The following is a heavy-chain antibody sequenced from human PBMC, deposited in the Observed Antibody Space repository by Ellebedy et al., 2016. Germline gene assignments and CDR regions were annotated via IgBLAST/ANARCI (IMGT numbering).Heavy chain of an antibody. CDR1: GFIFSSYA. J-gene: IGHJ4*02. Sequence: GESLKISXSASGFIFSSYAMSWVRQAPGKGLEWVSAISGSGGSTYYADSVKGRFTISRDNSKNTLYLQMNSLRAEDTAVYYCAKGHRPKNVDTAIDYWGQGTLVTVSS. CDR2: ISGSGGST. D-gene: IGHD5-18*01. V-gene: IGHV3-23*01. CDR3: AKGHRPKNVDTAIDY.